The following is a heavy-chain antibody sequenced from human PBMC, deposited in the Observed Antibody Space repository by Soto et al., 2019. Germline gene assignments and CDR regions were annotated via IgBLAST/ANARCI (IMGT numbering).Heavy chain of an antibody. CDR3: ARDGYHNDAFDI. V-gene: IGHV4-30-4*01. D-gene: IGHD5-12*01. J-gene: IGHJ3*02. Sequence: SETLSLTCTVSGGSISSGDYYWSWIRQPPGKGLEWIGYIYYSGSTYYNPSLKSRVTISVDTSKNQFSLKLSSVTAADTAVYYCARDGYHNDAFDIWGQGTMVTVSS. CDR2: IYYSGST. CDR1: GGSISSGDYY.